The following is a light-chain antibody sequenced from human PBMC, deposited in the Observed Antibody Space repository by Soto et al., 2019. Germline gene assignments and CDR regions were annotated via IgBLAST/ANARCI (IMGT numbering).Light chain of an antibody. J-gene: IGKJ4*01. CDR2: DVS. CDR1: QSINNL. Sequence: DVQITQSPSTLSASVGDRVTLTCRASQSINNLLAWYQQKPGTAPKFFIYDVSTLESGVPSRFSGSGSGTEFTLTISSLQPEDFATDYCQQYDSYPLTFGGGTKVDI. V-gene: IGKV1-5*01. CDR3: QQYDSYPLT.